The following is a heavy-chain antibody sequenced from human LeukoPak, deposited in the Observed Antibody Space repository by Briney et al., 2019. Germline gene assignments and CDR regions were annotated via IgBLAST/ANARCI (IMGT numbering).Heavy chain of an antibody. Sequence: GASVKVSCKASGYTFTGYYMHWVRQAPGQGLEWMGRINPNSGGTNYAQKFQGRVTMTRDTSISTAYMELSRLRSDDTAVYYCARASTVMYYYDSSGVIARDYWGQGTLVTVSS. V-gene: IGHV1-2*06. CDR1: GYTFTGYY. CDR3: ARASTVMYYYDSSGVIARDY. D-gene: IGHD3-22*01. J-gene: IGHJ4*02. CDR2: INPNSGGT.